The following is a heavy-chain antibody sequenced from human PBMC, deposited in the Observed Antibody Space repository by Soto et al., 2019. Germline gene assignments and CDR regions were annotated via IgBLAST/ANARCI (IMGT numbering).Heavy chain of an antibody. Sequence: QVQLQESGPGLVKPSETLSLTCTVSGGSVSSGSYYWSWIRQPPGKGLEWLGYIYYSGSTNYNPSLKSRVTISVDTSKNQFSRKLSSVTAADTAVYYCARVDYGDYYFLDLWGRGTLVTVSS. CDR3: ARVDYGDYYFLDL. CDR1: GGSVSSGSYY. J-gene: IGHJ2*01. CDR2: IYYSGST. V-gene: IGHV4-61*01. D-gene: IGHD4-17*01.